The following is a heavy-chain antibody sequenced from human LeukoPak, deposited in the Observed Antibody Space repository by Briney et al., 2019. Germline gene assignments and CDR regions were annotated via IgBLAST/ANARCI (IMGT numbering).Heavy chain of an antibody. V-gene: IGHV3-9*03. CDR2: INWNSGTI. Sequence: PGGSLRLSCAASGFTFDDYAMHWVRQAPGKGLEWVSGINWNSGTIGYADSVKGRFTISRDNAKNSLYLQMNSPRAEDMALYYCAKGSCSSTSCYVWFDPWGQGTPVTVSS. D-gene: IGHD2-2*01. J-gene: IGHJ5*02. CDR3: AKGSCSSTSCYVWFDP. CDR1: GFTFDDYA.